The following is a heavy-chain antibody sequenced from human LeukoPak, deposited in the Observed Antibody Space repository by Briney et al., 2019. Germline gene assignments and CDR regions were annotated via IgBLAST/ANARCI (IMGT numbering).Heavy chain of an antibody. V-gene: IGHV1-18*01. J-gene: IGHJ6*02. CDR3: ARNEKGYFDWLLTPKNYGMDV. D-gene: IGHD3-9*01. CDR1: GYTFTSYG. CDR2: ISAYNGNT. Sequence: ASVKVSCKASGYTFTSYGISWVRQAPGQELEWMGWISAYNGNTNYAQELQGRVTMTTDTSTSTAYMELRSLRSDDTAVYYCARNEKGYFDWLLTPKNYGMDVWGQGTTVTVSS.